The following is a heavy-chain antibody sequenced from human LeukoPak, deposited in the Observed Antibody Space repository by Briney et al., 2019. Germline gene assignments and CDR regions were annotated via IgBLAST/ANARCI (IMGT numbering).Heavy chain of an antibody. Sequence: GESLKISCKGSGYSFTSYWIGWVRQMPGKGLEWMGIIYPGDSDTRYSPSFQGQVTISADESINTAYLQWSSLKASDTAMYYCARGRRGGYCSGGSCYYFDYWGQGTLVTVSS. J-gene: IGHJ4*02. V-gene: IGHV5-51*01. D-gene: IGHD2-15*01. CDR3: ARGRRGGYCSGGSCYYFDY. CDR2: IYPGDSDT. CDR1: GYSFTSYW.